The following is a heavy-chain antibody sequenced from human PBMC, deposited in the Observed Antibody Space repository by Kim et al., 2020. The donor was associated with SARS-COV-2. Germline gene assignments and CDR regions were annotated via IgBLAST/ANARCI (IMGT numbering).Heavy chain of an antibody. V-gene: IGHV1-69*06. J-gene: IGHJ5*02. CDR2: IIPIFGTA. D-gene: IGHD6-13*01. CDR3: AREAAAGMWWFDP. Sequence: SVKVSCKASGGTFSSYAISWVRQAPGQGLEWMGGIIPIFGTANYAQKFQGRVTITADKSTSTAYMELSSLGSEDTAVYYCAREAAAGMWWFDPWGQGTLVTVSS. CDR1: GGTFSSYA.